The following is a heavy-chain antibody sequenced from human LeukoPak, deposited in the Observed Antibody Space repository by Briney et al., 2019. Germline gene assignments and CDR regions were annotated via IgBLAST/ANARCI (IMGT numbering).Heavy chain of an antibody. V-gene: IGHV3-53*01. CDR3: ASRIATAGSVDY. D-gene: IGHD6-13*01. J-gene: IGHJ4*02. CDR2: IYSSGST. CDR1: GFTVRSNY. Sequence: GGSLRPSCAASGFTVRSNYMSWVRQAPGKGLEWVSVIYSSGSTYYADSVKGRFTISRDNSKNTLHLQMNTLRAEDTAVYYCASRIATAGSVDYWGQGTLVTVSS.